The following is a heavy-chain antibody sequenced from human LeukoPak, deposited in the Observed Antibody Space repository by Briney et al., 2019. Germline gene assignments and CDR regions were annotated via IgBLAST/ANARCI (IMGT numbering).Heavy chain of an antibody. CDR1: GGSISSYY. CDR3: AREYGSGSYDTR. Sequence: SETLSLTCTVSGGSISSYYWSWIRQPPGKGLEWIGYIYYSGSTNYNPSLKSRVTISVDTSKNQFSLKLSSVTAADTAAYYCAREYGSGSYDTRWGQGTLVTVSS. CDR2: IYYSGST. J-gene: IGHJ4*02. D-gene: IGHD3-10*01. V-gene: IGHV4-59*01.